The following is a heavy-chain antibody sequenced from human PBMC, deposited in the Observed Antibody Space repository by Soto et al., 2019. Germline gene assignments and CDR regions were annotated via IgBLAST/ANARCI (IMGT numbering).Heavy chain of an antibody. Sequence: PGGSLRLSCAASGFTFSNAWMNWVRQAPGKGLEWVGRIKSKTDGGTTDYAAPVKGRFTISRDDSKNTLYLQMNSLKTEGTAVYYCTTLLDILTGYYADDAFDIWGQGTMVTVSS. CDR2: IKSKTDGGTT. V-gene: IGHV3-15*07. CDR1: GFTFSNAW. D-gene: IGHD3-9*01. CDR3: TTLLDILTGYYADDAFDI. J-gene: IGHJ3*02.